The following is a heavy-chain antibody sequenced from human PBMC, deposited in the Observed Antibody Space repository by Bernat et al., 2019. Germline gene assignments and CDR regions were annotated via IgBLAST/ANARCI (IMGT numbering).Heavy chain of an antibody. D-gene: IGHD3-9*01. V-gene: IGHV3-74*01. CDR3: ARPLSASNYDINPY. Sequence: EVQLVKSGGGLVQPGGTLTLSCAASGFIFSSYWMHWVRQAPGKGLVWVSRINNDGTNTIYADSVKGRFTISRDNAKNTLYLQMNSLRAEDTAVYYCARPLSASNYDINPYWGQGTLVNVSS. CDR2: INNDGTNT. J-gene: IGHJ1*01. CDR1: GFIFSSYW.